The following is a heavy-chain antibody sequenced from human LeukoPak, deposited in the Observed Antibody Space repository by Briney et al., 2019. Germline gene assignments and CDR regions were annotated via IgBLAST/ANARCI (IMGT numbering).Heavy chain of an antibody. Sequence: QTGGSLRLSCAASGFTFSSYAMSWVRQAPGKGLEWVSAISGSGGSTYYADSVKGRFTISRDNSKNTLYLQMNSLRAEDTAVYYCAKESLRNTVTTRSEADYWGQGTLVTVSS. V-gene: IGHV3-23*01. CDR1: GFTFSSYA. J-gene: IGHJ4*02. D-gene: IGHD4-17*01. CDR2: ISGSGGST. CDR3: AKESLRNTVTTRSEADY.